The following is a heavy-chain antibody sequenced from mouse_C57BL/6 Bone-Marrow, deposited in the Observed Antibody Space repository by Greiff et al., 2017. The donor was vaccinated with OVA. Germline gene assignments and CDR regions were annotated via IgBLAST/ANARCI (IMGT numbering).Heavy chain of an antibody. CDR2: IWTGGGK. D-gene: IGHD1-1*01. CDR3: YRLLRSAWFAY. J-gene: IGHJ3*01. V-gene: IGHV2-9-1*01. Sequence: VKLQESGPGLVAPSQSLSITCTVSGFSFNSYSISWVRQPPGKGLEWLGVIWTGGGKNYNSALKSRLSISKDNSKRQVILKMNSLHTDDKARYYCYRLLRSAWFAYWGQGTLVTVSA. CDR1: GFSFNSYS.